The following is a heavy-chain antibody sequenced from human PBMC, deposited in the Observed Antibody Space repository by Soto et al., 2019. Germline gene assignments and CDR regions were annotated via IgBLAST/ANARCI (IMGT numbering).Heavy chain of an antibody. J-gene: IGHJ6*03. CDR1: GGSFSGYY. V-gene: IGHV4-34*01. CDR2: INHSGST. Sequence: SETLSLTCAVYGGSFSGYYWSWIRQPPGKGLEWIGEINHSGSTNYNPSLKSRVTISVDTSKNQFSLKLSSVTAADTAVYYCARAYRPIFGVARDYYMDVWGKGTTVTVSS. CDR3: ARAYRPIFGVARDYYMDV. D-gene: IGHD3-3*01.